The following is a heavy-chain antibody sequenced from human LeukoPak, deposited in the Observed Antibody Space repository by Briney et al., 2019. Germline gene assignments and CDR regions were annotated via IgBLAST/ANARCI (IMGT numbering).Heavy chain of an antibody. CDR3: AGFFYDSSGAAFDI. CDR2: FIPIFGSP. V-gene: IGHV1-69*13. CDR1: VPTFTSYA. Sequence: GASVKVSCKASVPTFTSYAINWVRQAPGQGLEWMGGFIPIFGSPTYARKFQGRVTFAADESTDTAYMELSNLRSDDTAVFYCAGFFYDSSGAAFDIWGQGTMVTVSS. D-gene: IGHD3-22*01. J-gene: IGHJ3*02.